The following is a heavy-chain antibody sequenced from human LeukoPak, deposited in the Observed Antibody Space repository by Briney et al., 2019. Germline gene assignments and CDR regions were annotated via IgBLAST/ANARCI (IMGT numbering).Heavy chain of an antibody. D-gene: IGHD1-1*01. Sequence: PGGSLRPSCAASGYTFSCCSTNWVRQAPGKGLEWLSSINNSGDDKYHADSVQGRFTISRDNAKNSLYLQMNSLRAEDTAVYYCARELDRIQDLDSWGQGTQVTVSS. CDR1: GYTFSCCS. CDR2: INNSGDDK. CDR3: ARELDRIQDLDS. J-gene: IGHJ4*02. V-gene: IGHV3-21*01.